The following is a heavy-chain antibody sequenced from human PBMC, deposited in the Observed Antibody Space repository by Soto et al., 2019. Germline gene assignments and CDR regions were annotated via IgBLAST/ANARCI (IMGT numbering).Heavy chain of an antibody. Sequence: QVLLVESGGGLVKPGGSLRLSCAASGFIFSDYYMSWVRQTPGKGQEWGSYISTRSTYTNYADSVKGRFTISRDNTKHSLSLEMDSLRVEETAVYYCARDLAWTRGKVGRYSYGIDVWGQGTTVTVSS. J-gene: IGHJ6*02. CDR3: ARDLAWTRGKVGRYSYGIDV. CDR1: GFIFSDYY. V-gene: IGHV3-11*06. CDR2: ISTRSTYT. D-gene: IGHD1-26*01.